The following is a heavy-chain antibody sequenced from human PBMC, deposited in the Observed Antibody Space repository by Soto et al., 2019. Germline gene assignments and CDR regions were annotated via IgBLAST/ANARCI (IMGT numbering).Heavy chain of an antibody. V-gene: IGHV4-34*01. D-gene: IGHD5-12*01. J-gene: IGHJ4*02. Sequence: PSETLSLTCAVSGGSISSGGYSWSWIRQPPGKGLEWIGEINHSGSTNYNPSLKSRVTISVDTSKNQFSLKLSSVTAADTAVYYCARGDSRDGYTTAPFFDYWGQGTLVTVSS. CDR3: ARGDSRDGYTTAPFFDY. CDR2: INHSGST. CDR1: GGSISSGGYS.